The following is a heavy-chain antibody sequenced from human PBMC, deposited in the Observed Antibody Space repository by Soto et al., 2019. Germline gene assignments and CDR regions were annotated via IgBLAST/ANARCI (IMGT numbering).Heavy chain of an antibody. CDR2: ISSSGSTI. D-gene: IGHD5-18*01. V-gene: IGHV3-11*01. CDR3: ARVHTAMVYYFDY. J-gene: IGHJ4*02. Sequence: GGSLRLSCAASGFTFSDYYMSWIRQAPGKGLEWVSYISSSGSTIYYADSVKGRFTISRDNAKNSLYLQMNSLRAEDTAVYYCARVHTAMVYYFDYWGQGTLVTVSS. CDR1: GFTFSDYY.